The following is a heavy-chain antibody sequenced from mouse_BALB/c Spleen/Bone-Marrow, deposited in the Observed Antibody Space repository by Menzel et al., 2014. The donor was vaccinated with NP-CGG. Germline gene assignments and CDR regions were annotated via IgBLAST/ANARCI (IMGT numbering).Heavy chain of an antibody. CDR1: GYTPTSSW. Sequence: VQLQQSGSVLVRPGASVKLSCKASGYTPTSSWMHWAKQRPGQGLEWIGEIHPNSGNTNYNEKFKGKATLTVDTSSSTAYVDLSSLTSEDSAVYYCARWGFDYWGQGTTLTVSS. J-gene: IGHJ2*01. V-gene: IGHV1S130*01. CDR2: IHPNSGNT. CDR3: ARWGFDY.